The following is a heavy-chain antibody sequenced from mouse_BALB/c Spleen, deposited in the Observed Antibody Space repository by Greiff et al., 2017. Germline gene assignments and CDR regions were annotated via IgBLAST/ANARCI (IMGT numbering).Heavy chain of an antibody. J-gene: IGHJ2*01. Sequence: QVQLQPSGAELAKPGASVKMSCKASGYTFTSYWMHWVKQRPGQGLEWIGYINPSTGYTEYNQKFKDKATLTADKSSSTAYMQLSSLTSEDSAVYYCARGYRYDYFDYGGQGTTLTVSS. CDR1: GYTFTSYW. CDR3: ARGYRYDYFDY. CDR2: INPSTGYT. D-gene: IGHD2-14*01. V-gene: IGHV1-7*01.